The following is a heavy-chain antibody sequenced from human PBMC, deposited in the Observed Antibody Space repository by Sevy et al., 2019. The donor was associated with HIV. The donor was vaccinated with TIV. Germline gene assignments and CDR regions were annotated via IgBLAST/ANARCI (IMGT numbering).Heavy chain of an antibody. V-gene: IGHV3-15*07. Sequence: GGSLRLSCAASGFTFSNAWMNWVRQAPGKGLEWVGHIKSKTDGGTTDYAAPVKGRLTISRDDSKSTLYLQMNSLKTEDTAVYYCSHCVSTSCYASDYWGQGTLVTVSS. J-gene: IGHJ4*02. CDR3: SHCVSTSCYASDY. CDR1: GFTFSNAW. CDR2: IKSKTDGGTT. D-gene: IGHD2-2*01.